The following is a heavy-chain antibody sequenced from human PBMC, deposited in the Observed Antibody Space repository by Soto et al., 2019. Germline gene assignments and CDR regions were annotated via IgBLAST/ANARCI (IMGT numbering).Heavy chain of an antibody. CDR2: TYHRGST. CDR3: ARIGGYHGPLDY. J-gene: IGHJ4*02. CDR1: GVSISSYF. V-gene: IGHV4-59*01. Sequence: SETLSLTCSVSGVSISSYFWSWIRQPPGRGLEWIGYTYHRGSTNYSPSHKSRVAISLDTSENQFSLKVNSVTAADTAVYYCARIGGYHGPLDYWGQGTPVTVSS. D-gene: IGHD2-15*01.